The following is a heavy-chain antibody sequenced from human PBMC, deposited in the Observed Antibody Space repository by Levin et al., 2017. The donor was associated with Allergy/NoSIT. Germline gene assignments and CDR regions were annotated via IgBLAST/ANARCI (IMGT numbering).Heavy chain of an antibody. Sequence: TGGSLRLSCAASGFTFSDYYMNWIRQAPGKGLEWVSYISSSGSTIYYADSVKGRFTISRDNTKNSLYLQMNSLRAEDTAVYYCARDRHYGFWSEYHYYFDYWGQGTLVTVSS. CDR1: GFTFSDYY. D-gene: IGHD3-3*01. CDR3: ARDRHYGFWSEYHYYFDY. CDR2: ISSSGSTI. V-gene: IGHV3-11*01. J-gene: IGHJ4*02.